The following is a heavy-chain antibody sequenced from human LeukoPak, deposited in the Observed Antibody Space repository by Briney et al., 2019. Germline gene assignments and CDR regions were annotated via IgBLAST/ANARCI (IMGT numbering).Heavy chain of an antibody. V-gene: IGHV3-9*01. D-gene: IGHD6-19*01. Sequence: QAGRSLRLSCAASGFTFEDYAMHWVRQAPGKGLEWVSGISWNSGTIGYADSVKGRFTISRDNAKNSLYLQMNSLRVEDTALYYCAKDKWSGAVKFNWFDPWGQGTLVTVSS. CDR3: AKDKWSGAVKFNWFDP. J-gene: IGHJ5*02. CDR1: GFTFEDYA. CDR2: ISWNSGTI.